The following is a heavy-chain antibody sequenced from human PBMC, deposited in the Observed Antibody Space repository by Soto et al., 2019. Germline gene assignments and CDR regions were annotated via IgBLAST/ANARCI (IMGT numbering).Heavy chain of an antibody. V-gene: IGHV4-59*06. CDR3: ARLGVAGPYYFDY. CDR2: IYYSGST. CDR1: GGSISSYY. D-gene: IGHD1-1*01. J-gene: IGHJ4*02. Sequence: PSETLSLTCTVSGGSISSYYWSWIRQHPGKGLEWIGYIYYSGSTYYNPSLKSRVTISVDTSKNQFSLKLSSVTAADTAVYYCARLGVAGPYYFDYWGQGTLVTVSS.